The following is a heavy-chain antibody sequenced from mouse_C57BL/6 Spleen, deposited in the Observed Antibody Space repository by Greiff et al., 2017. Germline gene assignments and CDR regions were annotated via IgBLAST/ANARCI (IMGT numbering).Heavy chain of an antibody. V-gene: IGHV1-64*01. J-gene: IGHJ2*01. CDR2: IHPNSGST. CDR1: GYTFTSYW. D-gene: IGHD1-1*01. CDR3: ARGRLITTVVAFDY. Sequence: VQLQQPGAELVKPGASVKLSCKASGYTFTSYWMHWVKQRPGQGLEWIGMIHPNSGSTNYNEKFKSKATLTVDKSSSTAYMQLSSLTSEDSAVXYCARGRLITTVVAFDYWGQGTTLTVSS.